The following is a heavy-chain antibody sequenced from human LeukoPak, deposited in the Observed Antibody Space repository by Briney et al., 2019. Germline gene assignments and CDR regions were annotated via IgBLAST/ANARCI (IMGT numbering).Heavy chain of an antibody. CDR3: ARARHYDFWSGYSYYYMDV. CDR2: IIPIFGTA. V-gene: IGHV1-69*05. D-gene: IGHD3-3*01. J-gene: IGHJ6*03. Sequence: GASVKVSCKASGGTFSSYAISWVRQAPGQGLEWMRGIIPIFGTANYAQKFQGRVTITTDGSTSTAYMELSSLRSEDTAVYYCARARHYDFWSGYSYYYMDVWGKGTTVTVSS. CDR1: GGTFSSYA.